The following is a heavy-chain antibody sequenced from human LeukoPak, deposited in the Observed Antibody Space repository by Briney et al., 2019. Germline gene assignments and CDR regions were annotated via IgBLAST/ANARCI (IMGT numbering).Heavy chain of an antibody. Sequence: GGSLRLSCAASGFTFSSYSMNWVRQAPGKGLEWVLYISSSSSTIYYADSVKGRFTISRDNAKNSLYLRMNSLRAEDTAVYYCARAHTIGGEGPYWGQGTLVTVSS. V-gene: IGHV3-48*04. CDR2: ISSSSSTI. J-gene: IGHJ4*02. D-gene: IGHD3-16*01. CDR1: GFTFSSYS. CDR3: ARAHTIGGEGPY.